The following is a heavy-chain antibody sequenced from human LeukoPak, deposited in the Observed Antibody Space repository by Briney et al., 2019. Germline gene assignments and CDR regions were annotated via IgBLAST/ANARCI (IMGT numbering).Heavy chain of an antibody. D-gene: IGHD3-10*01. Sequence: PSETLSLTCTVSGGSISSYYWSWIRQPPGKGLEWIGYIYYSGSTNYNPSLKSRVTISVDTSKNQFSLKLSSVTAADTAVYYCARWGSGSYYSEYFQHWGQGTLVTVSS. CDR2: IYYSGST. CDR3: ARWGSGSYYSEYFQH. J-gene: IGHJ1*01. V-gene: IGHV4-59*08. CDR1: GGSISSYY.